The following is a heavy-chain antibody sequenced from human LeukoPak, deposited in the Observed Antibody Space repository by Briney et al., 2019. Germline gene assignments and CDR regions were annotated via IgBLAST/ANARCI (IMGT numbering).Heavy chain of an antibody. J-gene: IGHJ5*02. V-gene: IGHV4-61*02. CDR2: IYTSGST. D-gene: IGHD2-2*01. Sequence: PSETLSLTCAVSGGSISSGSYYWSWIRQPAGKGLEWIGRIYTSGSTNYNPSLKSRVTISVDTSKNQFSLKLSSVTAADTAVYYCARGLRYCSSTSCHRRFDPWGQGTLVTVSS. CDR1: GGSISSGSYY. CDR3: ARGLRYCSSTSCHRRFDP.